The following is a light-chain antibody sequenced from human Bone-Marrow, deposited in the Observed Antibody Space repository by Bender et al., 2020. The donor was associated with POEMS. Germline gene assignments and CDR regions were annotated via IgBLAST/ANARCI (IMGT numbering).Light chain of an antibody. CDR2: EVT. CDR3: QSSNGGLINWV. V-gene: IGLV2-14*02. J-gene: IGLJ3*02. Sequence: QSGMTQPASVSGSPGQSITISCTGTSSDVWDYNLVSWYQEHPGKAPKLMIYEVTKRPSGVSNRFSGSKSGTSASLVITGLQADDEGEYYCQSSNGGLINWVSGGGTKLTVL. CDR1: SSDVWDYNL.